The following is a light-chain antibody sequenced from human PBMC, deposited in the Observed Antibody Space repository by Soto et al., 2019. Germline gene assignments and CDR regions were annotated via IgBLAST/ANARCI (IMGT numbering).Light chain of an antibody. CDR2: YDS. V-gene: IGLV3-21*04. Sequence: SYELTQPPSVSVAPGKTANITCGGNNIGRKSVHWYQQKSGQAPVLVIYYDSDRPSGIPERFSGSNSGNTATLTISRVEAGDEADYYCQVWDSSSDHSVFGGGTKVTVL. CDR1: NIGRKS. CDR3: QVWDSSSDHSV. J-gene: IGLJ2*01.